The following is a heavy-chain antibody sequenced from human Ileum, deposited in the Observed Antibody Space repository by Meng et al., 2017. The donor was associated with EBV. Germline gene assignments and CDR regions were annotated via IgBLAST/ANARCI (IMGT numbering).Heavy chain of an antibody. J-gene: IGHJ4*02. CDR2: ICYTDYT. V-gene: IGHV4-39*01. CDR3: AMGPDYAKTGY. D-gene: IGHD4-17*01. CDR1: GGSISSSNYC. Sequence: QRLLQGSGPGLVKPSETLSLTCSVSGGSISSSNYCWGWIRQPPGKGLEWIQSICYTDYTYYNPSLKSRVTISADKSKNQFSLRLNSLTAADTAVYYCAMGPDYAKTGYWGQGTLVTVSS.